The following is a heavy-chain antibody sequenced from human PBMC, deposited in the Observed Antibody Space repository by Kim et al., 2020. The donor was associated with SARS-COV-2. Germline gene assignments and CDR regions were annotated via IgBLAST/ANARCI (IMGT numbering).Heavy chain of an antibody. V-gene: IGHV3-48*03. J-gene: IGHJ6*04. CDR2: ISSSANMI. Sequence: GGSLRLSCAASGFTFSSYEMNWVRQAPGKGLEWVSYISSSANMIFYADSVKGRFAISTENAKNTLFVEMNSLRAEDTAVYYCERDQRFGSYGIDVWGEGTTVTVSS. CDR1: GFTFSSYE. D-gene: IGHD3-10*01. CDR3: ERDQRFGSYGIDV.